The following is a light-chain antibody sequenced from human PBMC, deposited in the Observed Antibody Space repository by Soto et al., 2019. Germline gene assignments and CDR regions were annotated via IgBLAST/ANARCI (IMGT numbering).Light chain of an antibody. J-gene: IGKJ1*01. V-gene: IGKV1-5*03. CDR1: QSVSGW. CDR2: QAS. Sequence: DIQMTQSPSTLSASVGDRVAITCRASQSVSGWLAWYQQKPGKVPKLLIYQASTLKSGVPSRFSGSGSGTEFTLTISSLQPDDFATYYCQHYNSYSEAFGQGTKVELK. CDR3: QHYNSYSEA.